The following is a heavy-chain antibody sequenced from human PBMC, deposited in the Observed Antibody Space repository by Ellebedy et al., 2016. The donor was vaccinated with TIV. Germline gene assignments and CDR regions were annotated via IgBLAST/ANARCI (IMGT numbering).Heavy chain of an antibody. V-gene: IGHV3-7*03. Sequence: GGSLRLSCGASGFNFRRSWMHWVRQAPGEGLEWVANINEDGGEEYYAGSVRGRFTISRDNAKNSLYLQMNSLRPEDTALYFCARENYVDNSYYFDYWGPGTLVTVAS. CDR1: GFNFRRSW. D-gene: IGHD4-17*01. CDR2: INEDGGEE. J-gene: IGHJ4*02. CDR3: ARENYVDNSYYFDY.